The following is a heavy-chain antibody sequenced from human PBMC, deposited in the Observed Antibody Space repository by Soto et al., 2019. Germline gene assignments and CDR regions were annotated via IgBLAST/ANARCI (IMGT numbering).Heavy chain of an antibody. CDR3: ARDTKDIVVVVAATRDAFDI. Sequence: PSETLSLTCTVSGGSISSYYWSWIRQPPGKGLEWIGYIYYSGSTNYNPSLKSRVTISVDTSKNQFSLKLSSVTAADTAVYYCARDTKDIVVVVAATRDAFDIWGQGTMVTVSS. CDR2: IYYSGST. J-gene: IGHJ3*02. D-gene: IGHD2-15*01. CDR1: GGSISSYY. V-gene: IGHV4-59*01.